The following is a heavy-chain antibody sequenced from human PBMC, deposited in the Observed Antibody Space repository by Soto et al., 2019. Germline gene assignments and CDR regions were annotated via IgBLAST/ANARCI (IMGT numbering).Heavy chain of an antibody. J-gene: IGHJ4*02. V-gene: IGHV3-23*01. CDR3: ARRGSGSYYDY. Sequence: EVQLLESGGGLVQPGGSLRLSCAASGFTFSSYAMRWVRQAPVKGLEWVSAISGSGDSTYYADSVKGRFTISRDNSKNTLYLQMNSLRAEYTAVYYWARRGSGSYYDYWGQGTLVTVSS. CDR1: GFTFSSYA. D-gene: IGHD1-26*01. CDR2: ISGSGDST.